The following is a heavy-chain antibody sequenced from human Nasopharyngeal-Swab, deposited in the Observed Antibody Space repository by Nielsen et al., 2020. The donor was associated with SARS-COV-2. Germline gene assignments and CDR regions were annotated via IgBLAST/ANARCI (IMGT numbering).Heavy chain of an antibody. Sequence: GGSLRLSCAVSGFTFSNYWIHWVRKAPGKGLVWVSRINSDGSRTGYADSVKGRFAISRDKAKNTVYLEMNSLRAEDTAVYYCARDFDKTGDWGQGTLVTVSS. J-gene: IGHJ4*02. V-gene: IGHV3-74*01. CDR1: GFTFSNYW. CDR2: INSDGSRT. CDR3: ARDFDKTGD. D-gene: IGHD7-27*01.